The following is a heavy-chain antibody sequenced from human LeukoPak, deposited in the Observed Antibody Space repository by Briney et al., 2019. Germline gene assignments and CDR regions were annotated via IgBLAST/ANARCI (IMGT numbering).Heavy chain of an antibody. CDR3: ARDDIVVVPAAMPLDY. J-gene: IGHJ4*02. D-gene: IGHD2-2*01. CDR1: GGTFSSYA. V-gene: IGHV1-18*01. Sequence: ASVKVSCKASGGTFSSYAISWVRQAPGQGLEWMGWISAYNGSTNYAQKLQGRVTMTTDTSTSTAYMELRSLRSDDTAVYYCARDDIVVVPAAMPLDYWGQGTLVTVSS. CDR2: ISAYNGST.